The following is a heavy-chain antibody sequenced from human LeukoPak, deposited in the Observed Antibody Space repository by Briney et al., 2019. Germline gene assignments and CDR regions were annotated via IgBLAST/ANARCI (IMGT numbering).Heavy chain of an antibody. D-gene: IGHD2-2*01. J-gene: IGHJ3*02. V-gene: IGHV1-69*01. CDR1: GGTFSSYA. CDR3: AIQRYCSSTSCYLWDAFDI. Sequence: ASVKVSCKASGGTFSSYAIRWVRQAPGQGLEWMGGIIPIFGTANYAQKFQGRVTITADESTSTAYMELSSLRSEDTAVYYCAIQRYCSSTSCYLWDAFDIWGQGTMVTVSS. CDR2: IIPIFGTA.